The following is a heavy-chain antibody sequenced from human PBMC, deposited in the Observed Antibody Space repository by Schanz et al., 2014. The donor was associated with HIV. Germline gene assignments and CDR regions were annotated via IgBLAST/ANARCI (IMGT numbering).Heavy chain of an antibody. J-gene: IGHJ6*02. D-gene: IGHD3-16*01. V-gene: IGHV3-33*01. CDR2: IWYDGSKK. Sequence: QVQLVESGGGVVQPGRSLRLSCAASGFTFSSYGMHWVRQAPGKGLEWVAVIWYDGSKKYYADSVKGRITISRDNSKNTLYLQMSSLRAEDTAVYYCARVWADYGMDVWGQGTTVTVSS. CDR3: ARVWADYGMDV. CDR1: GFTFSSYG.